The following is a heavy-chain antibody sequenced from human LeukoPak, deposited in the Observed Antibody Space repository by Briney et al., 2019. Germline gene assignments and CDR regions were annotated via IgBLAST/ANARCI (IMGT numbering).Heavy chain of an antibody. V-gene: IGHV1-2*02. D-gene: IGHD6-6*01. CDR1: GYTFTGYY. CDR2: INPNSGGT. Sequence: HRASVKVCCKASGYTFTGYYMHWVRQAPGQGLEWMGWINPNSGGTNYAQKFQGRVTMTRDTSISTAYMELSRLRSDDTAVYYCARDRGQLARVDYFDYWGQGTLVTVSS. J-gene: IGHJ4*02. CDR3: ARDRGQLARVDYFDY.